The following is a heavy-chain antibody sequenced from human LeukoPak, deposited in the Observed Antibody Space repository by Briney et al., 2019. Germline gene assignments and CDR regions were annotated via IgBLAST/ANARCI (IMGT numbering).Heavy chain of an antibody. J-gene: IGHJ3*02. CDR1: GGTFSTYP. V-gene: IGHV1-69*05. D-gene: IGHD3-22*01. CDR2: IIPMFGTT. Sequence: SVKVSCKASGGTFSTYPINWVRQAPGQGLVWMGKIIPMFGTTNYAQKFQGRVTITTDASTSTAYMELSSLRSEDTAVYYCARTYYYDSSDYSHFDAFDIWGQGTMVTVSS. CDR3: ARTYYYDSSDYSHFDAFDI.